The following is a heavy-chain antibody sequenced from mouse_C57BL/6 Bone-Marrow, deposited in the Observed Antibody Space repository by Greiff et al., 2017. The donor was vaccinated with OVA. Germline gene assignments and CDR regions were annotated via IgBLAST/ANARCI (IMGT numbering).Heavy chain of an antibody. V-gene: IGHV2-9-1*01. Sequence: QVQLKQSGPGLVAPSQSLSITCTVSGFSLTSYAISWVRQPPGKGLEWLGVIWTGGGTNYNSALKSRLSISKDNSKSQVFLKMNSLQTDDTARYYCAKFITTVVYYFDYWGQGTTLTVSS. D-gene: IGHD1-1*01. CDR3: AKFITTVVYYFDY. CDR2: IWTGGGT. CDR1: GFSLTSYA. J-gene: IGHJ2*01.